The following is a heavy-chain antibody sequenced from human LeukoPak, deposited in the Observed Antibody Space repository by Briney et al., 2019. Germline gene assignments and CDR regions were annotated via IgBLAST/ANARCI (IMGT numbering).Heavy chain of an antibody. D-gene: IGHD1-20*01. J-gene: IGHJ4*02. CDR3: ARQGILTGTASFDY. Sequence: GESLKISCKASGYILTSYWIGWVRQMPGKGLEWMGFIYPGDSDTRYSPSFQGQVTISADKSISTAYLQWSSLKASDTAMYYCARQGILTGTASFDYWGQGTLVTVSS. V-gene: IGHV5-51*01. CDR2: IYPGDSDT. CDR1: GYILTSYW.